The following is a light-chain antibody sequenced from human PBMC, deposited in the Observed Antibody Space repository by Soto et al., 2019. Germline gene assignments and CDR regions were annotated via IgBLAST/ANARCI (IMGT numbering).Light chain of an antibody. V-gene: IGLV2-14*01. CDR3: SSYTTSSTHWV. CDR2: EVS. CDR1: SSDVGGYNY. J-gene: IGLJ3*02. Sequence: QSALTQPASVSGSPGQSITISCTGTSSDVGGYNYVSWYQQHPGKAPKFMIYEVSNRPSGVSNRFSGSKSGNTASLTISGLQAEEEADYYCSSYTTSSTHWVFGGGTKVTVL.